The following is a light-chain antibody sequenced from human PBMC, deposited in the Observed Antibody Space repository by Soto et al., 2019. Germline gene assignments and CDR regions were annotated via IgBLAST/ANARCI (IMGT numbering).Light chain of an antibody. CDR2: DAS. CDR1: QSISSY. V-gene: IGKV3-11*01. CDR3: QQRSNWGLT. Sequence: IVLTQSPATLSLSPGKRTTLSCRASQSISSYLAWYQQKHGQAPRLLIYDASNRATGIPARFSGSLYGTDFNLTISSLETEDFAVYYCQQRSNWGLTFGGGTKVDIK. J-gene: IGKJ4*01.